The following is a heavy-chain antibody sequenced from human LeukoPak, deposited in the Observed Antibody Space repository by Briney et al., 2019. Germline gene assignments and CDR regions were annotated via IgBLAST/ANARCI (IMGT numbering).Heavy chain of an antibody. D-gene: IGHD3-10*01. CDR3: ARDRHITGVYYYVDV. CDR1: GFTVSSNY. V-gene: IGHV3-53*01. J-gene: IGHJ6*04. CDR2: LYSGGRT. Sequence: GGSLRLSCAASGFTVSSNYMSWVRQAPGKGLEWVSLLYSGGRTYYADSVKGRFTISRDNSKNTLFLQMNSLRAEDTAVYYCARDRHITGVYYYVDVWGKGTTVTVSS.